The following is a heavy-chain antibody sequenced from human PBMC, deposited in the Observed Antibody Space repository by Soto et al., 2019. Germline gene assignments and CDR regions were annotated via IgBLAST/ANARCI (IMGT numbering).Heavy chain of an antibody. V-gene: IGHV4-39*07. D-gene: IGHD6-13*01. CDR3: ARESLGSSGPFDY. CDR1: GGSISSSSYY. Sequence: SETLSLTCTVSGGSISSSSYYWGWIRQPPGKGLEWIGSIYYSGSTYYNPSLKSRVTISVDRSKNQFSLKLSSVTAADTAVYYCARESLGSSGPFDYWGQGTLVTVSS. CDR2: IYYSGST. J-gene: IGHJ4*02.